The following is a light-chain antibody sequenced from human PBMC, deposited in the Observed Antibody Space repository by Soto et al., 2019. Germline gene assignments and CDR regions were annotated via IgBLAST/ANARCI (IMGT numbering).Light chain of an antibody. V-gene: IGKV3-11*01. CDR2: DAS. CDR3: QQYGSSPPELT. J-gene: IGKJ4*01. Sequence: DIVLTQSPATLSLTPGQGASLSCRASKSVGGDLVWYQQHPGQAPRLLIYDASNRATGIPPRFSGSGSGTDFTLTISSLEPEDFAVYYCQQYGSSPPELTFGGGTKVEIK. CDR1: KSVGGD.